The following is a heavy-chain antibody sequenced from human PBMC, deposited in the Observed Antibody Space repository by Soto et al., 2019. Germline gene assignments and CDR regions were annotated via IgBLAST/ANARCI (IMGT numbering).Heavy chain of an antibody. D-gene: IGHD3-10*01. V-gene: IGHV3-74*01. CDR2: IDMDGSGT. J-gene: IGHJ4*02. Sequence: EVQLVESGGGLVQPGGSLRLSCAASGFIFSADWMHWVRQAPGKGLVWISRIDMDGSGTTYADSVKGRFTISRDNXASTRELQVNNLRAEDTAVYYCVRARPGSQHYFDYWGQGILVTVSS. CDR3: VRARPGSQHYFDY. CDR1: GFIFSADW.